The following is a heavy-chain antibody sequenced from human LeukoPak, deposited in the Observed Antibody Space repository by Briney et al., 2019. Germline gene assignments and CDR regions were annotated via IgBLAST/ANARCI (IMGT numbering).Heavy chain of an antibody. CDR3: AREPYYYDSSGYSVDY. CDR1: GFTFSKFW. D-gene: IGHD3-22*01. Sequence: GGSLRLSCAASGFTFSKFWMHWVRQAPGKGLVWVSHINSDGSITSYADSVKGRFTISRDNAKNTLYLQMNSLRAEDTAVYYCAREPYYYDSSGYSVDYWGQGTLVTVSS. CDR2: INSDGSIT. V-gene: IGHV3-74*01. J-gene: IGHJ4*02.